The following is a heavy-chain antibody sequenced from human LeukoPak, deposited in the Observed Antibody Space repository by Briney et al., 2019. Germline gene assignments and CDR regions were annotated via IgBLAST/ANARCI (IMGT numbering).Heavy chain of an antibody. CDR2: PDRHNDK. CDR3: AQIQYNSGWYFDF. CDR1: GFSLRPNAMC. D-gene: IGHD6-19*01. J-gene: IGHJ4*02. Sequence: FGHALLKPPQTLTLTRTFPGFSLRPNAMCVSWIHQPPRKALERLALPDRHNDKYYSRSLRTRLTISKDTPKNRVVLTMTNMDPVATATYYCAQIQYNSGWYFDFWGQGTLVTVSS. V-gene: IGHV2-70*01.